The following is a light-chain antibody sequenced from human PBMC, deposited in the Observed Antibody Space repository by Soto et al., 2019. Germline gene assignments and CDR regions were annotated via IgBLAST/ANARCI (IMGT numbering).Light chain of an antibody. CDR2: TNN. J-gene: IGLJ1*01. Sequence: QSVLTQPPSASGTPGQRVTISCSGSSSNIGSNNVNWYQQLPGTAPKLLIHTNNQRPSGVPDRFSGSKSGTSASLAISGLQSEDEADYYCAAWDDNLNGYVFGTGTKVTVL. CDR1: SSNIGSNN. V-gene: IGLV1-44*01. CDR3: AAWDDNLNGYV.